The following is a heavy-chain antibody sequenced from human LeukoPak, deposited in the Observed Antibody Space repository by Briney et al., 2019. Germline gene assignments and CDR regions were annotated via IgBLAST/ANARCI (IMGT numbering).Heavy chain of an antibody. CDR2: ISSSGSTI. CDR1: GFTFSDYY. CDR3: AADYYGDSYFNY. J-gene: IGHJ4*02. Sequence: GGSLRLSCAASGFTFSDYYMSWIRQAPGKGLEWVSYISSSGSTIYYADSVKGRFTISRDNAKNSLYLQMNSLTAEDTALYYCAADYYGDSYFNYWGQGTLVTVSS. V-gene: IGHV3-11*01. D-gene: IGHD4-17*01.